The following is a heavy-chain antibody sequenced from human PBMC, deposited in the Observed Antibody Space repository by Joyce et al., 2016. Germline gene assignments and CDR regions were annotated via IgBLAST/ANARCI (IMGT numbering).Heavy chain of an antibody. J-gene: IGHJ3*02. D-gene: IGHD6-13*01. V-gene: IGHV1-2*06. Sequence: QVQLVQSGAEVKKSVASVKVSCKASGYTFTGYYIHWVRLAPGQGLEWMARINPNGGVTNYAQKFQGRVTMTMDTSISTAYMELTSQGSDDTAVYYCARVETSSWYSRINRAFDIWGQGTMVTVSS. CDR3: ARVETSSWYSRINRAFDI. CDR1: GYTFTGYY. CDR2: INPNGGVT.